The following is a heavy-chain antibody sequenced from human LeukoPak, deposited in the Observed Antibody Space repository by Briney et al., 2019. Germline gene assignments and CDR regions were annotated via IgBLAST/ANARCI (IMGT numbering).Heavy chain of an antibody. CDR3: AKEYQPNWFDP. Sequence: PGGSLRLSCAASGFTFSNYGMHWVRQTPGKGLEWVAFIPYEGSNKYYADSVKGRFTISRDNSRNTLYLQMNSLRAEDTAVYYCAKEYQPNWFDPWGQGTLVTVSS. CDR2: IPYEGSNK. J-gene: IGHJ5*02. D-gene: IGHD2-2*01. CDR1: GFTFSNYG. V-gene: IGHV3-30*02.